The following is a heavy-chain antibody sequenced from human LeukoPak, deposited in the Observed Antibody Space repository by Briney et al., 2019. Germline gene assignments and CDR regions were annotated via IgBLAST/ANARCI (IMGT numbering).Heavy chain of an antibody. D-gene: IGHD4-23*01. J-gene: IGHJ4*02. CDR1: GYSISSGYY. CDR2: IYHSGST. CDR3: ARGTTVGSTVIDY. V-gene: IGHV4-38-2*02. Sequence: SETLSLTCTVSGYSISSGYYWGWIRQPPGKGLEWIGSIYHSGSTYYNPSLKSRVTISVDTSKNQFSLKLSSVTAADTAVYYCARGTTVGSTVIDYWGQGTLVTVSS.